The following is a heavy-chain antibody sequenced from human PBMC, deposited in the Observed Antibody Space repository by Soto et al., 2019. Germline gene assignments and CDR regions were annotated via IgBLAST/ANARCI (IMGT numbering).Heavy chain of an antibody. D-gene: IGHD3-22*01. CDR2: INPNSGGT. J-gene: IGHJ6*02. CDR1: GYTFTSYA. CDR3: ARDMGVNYYDSSGYYPNGMDV. Sequence: ASVKVSCKASGYTFTSYAMHWVRQAPGQGLEWMGWINPNSGGTNYAQKFQGWVTMTRDTSISTAYMELSRLRSDDTAVYYCARDMGVNYYDSSGYYPNGMDVWGQGTTVTVSS. V-gene: IGHV1-2*04.